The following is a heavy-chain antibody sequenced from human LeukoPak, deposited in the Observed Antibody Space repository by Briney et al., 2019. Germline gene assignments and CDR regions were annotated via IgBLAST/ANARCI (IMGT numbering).Heavy chain of an antibody. D-gene: IGHD3-3*01. Sequence: GGSLRLSCAASGFTFSSYEMNWVRQAPGKGLEWVSYISSSGSTIYYADSVKGRFTISRDNAKNSLYLQMNSLRAEDTAVYYCARVRGTIFAVVNTTFDYWGQGTLVTVSS. J-gene: IGHJ4*02. V-gene: IGHV3-48*03. CDR3: ARVRGTIFAVVNTTFDY. CDR2: ISSSGSTI. CDR1: GFTFSSYE.